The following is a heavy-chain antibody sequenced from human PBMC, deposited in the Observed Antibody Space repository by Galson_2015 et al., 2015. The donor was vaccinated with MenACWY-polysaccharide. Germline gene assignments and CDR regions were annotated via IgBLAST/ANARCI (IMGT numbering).Heavy chain of an antibody. D-gene: IGHD2-21*01. Sequence: SLRLGCEAAGVTFNTYWMSWGGQAPGKGLEWVANIKQDGRDKYYVESVKGRFTISRDDAVNSLCLQMNSLRVEDTAVYYCARDTRCVGSSGCYSWFDPWGQGTLVTVSS. CDR2: IKQDGRDK. J-gene: IGHJ5*02. CDR3: ARDTRCVGSSGCYSWFDP. V-gene: IGHV3-7*01. CDR1: GVTFNTYW.